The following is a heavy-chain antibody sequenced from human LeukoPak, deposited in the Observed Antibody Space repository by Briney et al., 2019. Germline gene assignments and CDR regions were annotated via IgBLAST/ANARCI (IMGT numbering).Heavy chain of an antibody. CDR2: ISYDGRDK. CDR1: GFTFSTYA. Sequence: GGSLRLSCAASGFTFSTYAMHWVRQAPGKGLEWVAVISYDGRDKKYADSVKGRLSISRDSPKNTLYLQMDSLRSEDTAMYYCAKDSGNFANYYFDHWGQGTLVTVSS. V-gene: IGHV3-30*04. D-gene: IGHD1-26*01. J-gene: IGHJ4*02. CDR3: AKDSGNFANYYFDH.